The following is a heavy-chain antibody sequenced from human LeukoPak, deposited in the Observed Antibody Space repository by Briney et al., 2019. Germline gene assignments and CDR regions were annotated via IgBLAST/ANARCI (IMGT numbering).Heavy chain of an antibody. J-gene: IGHJ4*02. V-gene: IGHV4-39*01. CDR2: IYNSGST. CDR1: SGSVSSTIYY. CDR3: AMGGNYGIDY. Sequence: SETLSLTCTVSSGSVSSTIYYWGWFRQPPGTGLEWIGSIYNSGSTYYNPALKSRVTMSVDTSKNQFSLKLTSVTAADTAVYYCAMGGNYGIDYWGQGTLITVSS. D-gene: IGHD1-26*01.